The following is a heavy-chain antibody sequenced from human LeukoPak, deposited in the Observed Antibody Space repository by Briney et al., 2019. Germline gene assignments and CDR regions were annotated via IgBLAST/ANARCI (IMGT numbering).Heavy chain of an antibody. CDR1: GVSISSSNSY. CDR2: IYYSGST. Sequence: SETLSLTCTVSGVSISSSNSYWGWIRQPPGKGLEWIGSIYYSGSTYYNPSLKSRVTISVDTSKNQFSLKLSSVTAADTAVYYCARHYYGSGSYYWGQGTLVTVSS. V-gene: IGHV4-39*01. J-gene: IGHJ4*02. D-gene: IGHD3-10*01. CDR3: ARHYYGSGSYY.